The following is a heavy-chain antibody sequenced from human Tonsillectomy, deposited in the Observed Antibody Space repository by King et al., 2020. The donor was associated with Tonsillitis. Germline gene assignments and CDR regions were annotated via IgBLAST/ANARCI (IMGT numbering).Heavy chain of an antibody. V-gene: IGHV3-7*03. CDR2: IRQDGSEK. D-gene: IGHD1-26*01. CDR3: VKVSLRDSGTFYRDFQQ. CDR1: GFTFRSYW. J-gene: IGHJ1*01. Sequence: VQLVQSGGGLVQPGGSLRVSCAASGFTFRSYWMSWVRQAPGKGLEWVASIRQDGSEKYYVDSVKGRFTISRDNAENSLFLQMDNLRVEDTAVYYCVKVSLRDSGTFYRDFQQWGQGTVVTVSS.